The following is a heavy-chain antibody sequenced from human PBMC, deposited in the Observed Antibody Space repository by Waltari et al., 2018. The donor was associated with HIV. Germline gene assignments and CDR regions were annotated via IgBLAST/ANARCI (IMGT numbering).Heavy chain of an antibody. V-gene: IGHV1-2*02. CDR3: VRRNDAGTFDL. Sequence: QEQLLQSGAEVKKPGASVKVSCRSSGYIFSGYYMHWVRQAPGQGPEWMGWINPNDGATNYALKFQGRVTLNRESSVTTGYLELRSLTSADTAIYYCVRRNDAGTFDLWGQGTLVTVFS. CDR1: GYIFSGYY. D-gene: IGHD3-9*01. J-gene: IGHJ4*02. CDR2: INPNDGAT.